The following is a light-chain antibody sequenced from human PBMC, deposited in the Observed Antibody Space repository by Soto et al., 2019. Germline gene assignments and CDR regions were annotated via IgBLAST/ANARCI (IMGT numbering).Light chain of an antibody. CDR1: QSVLYSSNNKNH. Sequence: DIVMTQSPDSLAVSLGERATINCKSSQSVLYSSNNKNHLGWYQQKPGQPPKLLIYWASTRESGVPDRFGGSGSGTDFTLTISSLQAEDVAVYYCHQYYSLPWTFGQGTKVEIK. V-gene: IGKV4-1*01. CDR3: HQYYSLPWT. CDR2: WAS. J-gene: IGKJ1*01.